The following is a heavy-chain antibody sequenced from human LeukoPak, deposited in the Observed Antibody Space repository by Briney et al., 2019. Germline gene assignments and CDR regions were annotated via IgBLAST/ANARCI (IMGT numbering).Heavy chain of an antibody. V-gene: IGHV1-46*01. Sequence: ASVKVSCKASGYTFTSYFMRWVRQAPGQGLEWMGIINPSGGSTFYAQKFQGRVTMTRDMSTSTVYMELSSLRSEDTAVYYCARDWGVSYKSNWFDPWGQGTLVTVSS. J-gene: IGHJ5*02. D-gene: IGHD1-26*01. CDR2: INPSGGST. CDR3: ARDWGVSYKSNWFDP. CDR1: GYTFTSYF.